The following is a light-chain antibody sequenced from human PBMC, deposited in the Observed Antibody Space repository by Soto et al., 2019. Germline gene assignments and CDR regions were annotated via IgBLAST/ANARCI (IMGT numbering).Light chain of an antibody. CDR2: EAS. V-gene: IGKV3-11*01. Sequence: EIVLTQSPATLSLSPGERATLSCRASQSVGTYLAWYQQKPGQAPRLLIYEASNRDTGISARFSGSGSGTDFTLTINSLAPEDFAVYYCQHRSDWPGFGQGTRLDIK. CDR1: QSVGTY. J-gene: IGKJ5*01. CDR3: QHRSDWPG.